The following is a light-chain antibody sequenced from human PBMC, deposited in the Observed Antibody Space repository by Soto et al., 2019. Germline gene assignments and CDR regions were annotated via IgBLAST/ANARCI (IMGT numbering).Light chain of an antibody. Sequence: QSVLTQPPSASGTPGQRVTISCSGGSSNIGTNFVSWYQLLPGTAPKLLIFRNNQRPSGVPDRFSGSRSGTSAPLAISGLRSEDEADYVCAAWDDNLSALVCGGGTKLTVL. CDR3: AAWDDNLSALV. J-gene: IGLJ2*01. CDR1: SSNIGTNF. V-gene: IGLV1-47*01. CDR2: RNN.